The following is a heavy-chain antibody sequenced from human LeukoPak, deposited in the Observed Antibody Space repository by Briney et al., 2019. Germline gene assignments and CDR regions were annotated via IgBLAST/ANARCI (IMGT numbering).Heavy chain of an antibody. J-gene: IGHJ4*02. Sequence: SETLSLTCAVYGGSFTKHQWSWIRQPPGKGLEWIGAINDGGSTYYNPSLKSRVTISVDRSKNQFSLKLSSVTAADTAVYYCAREKKSGYCSSTSCSYFDYWGQGTLVTVSS. CDR2: INDGGST. D-gene: IGHD2-2*01. CDR1: GGSFTKHQ. CDR3: AREKKSGYCSSTSCSYFDY. V-gene: IGHV4-34*01.